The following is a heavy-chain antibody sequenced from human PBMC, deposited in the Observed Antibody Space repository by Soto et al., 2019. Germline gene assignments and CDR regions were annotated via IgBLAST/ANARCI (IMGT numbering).Heavy chain of an antibody. J-gene: IGHJ5*02. CDR2: ISWNSGSI. V-gene: IGHV3-9*01. D-gene: IGHD5-18*01. CDR3: AKGQGYSYGRGWFDP. CDR1: GFTFDDYA. Sequence: EVQLVESGGGLVQPGRSLRLSCAASGFTFDDYAMHWARQAPGKGLEWVSGISWNSGSIGYADSVKGRFTISRDNAKNSLYLQMNSLRAEDTALYYCAKGQGYSYGRGWFDPWGQGTLVTVSS.